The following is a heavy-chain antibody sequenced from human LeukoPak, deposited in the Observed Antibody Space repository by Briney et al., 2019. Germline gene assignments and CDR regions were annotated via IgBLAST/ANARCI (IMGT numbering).Heavy chain of an antibody. CDR1: GGSFSGYY. Sequence: SETLSLTCAVYGGSFSGYYWSWIRQPPGKGLEWIGEINHSGSTNYNPSLKSRVTISVDTSKNQFSLKLSSVTAADTAVYYCARHPYSSSWYTSKENWFDPWGQGTLVTVSS. D-gene: IGHD6-13*01. CDR2: INHSGST. J-gene: IGHJ5*02. V-gene: IGHV4-34*01. CDR3: ARHPYSSSWYTSKENWFDP.